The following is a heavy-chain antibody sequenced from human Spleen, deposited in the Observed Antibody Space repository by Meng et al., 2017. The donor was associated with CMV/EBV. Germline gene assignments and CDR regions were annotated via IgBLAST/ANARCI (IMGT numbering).Heavy chain of an antibody. CDR3: ARDNNWGPDY. D-gene: IGHD7-27*01. CDR1: GYTFTTYG. Sequence: ASVKVSCKASGYTFTTYGISWVRQAPGQGLEWMGWISAYNHNTHYAQNFQGRVTMTTDTSTTTAYMELRSLTSDDTAVYYCARDNNWGPDYWGQGTLVTVSS. V-gene: IGHV1-18*01. CDR2: ISAYNHNT. J-gene: IGHJ4*02.